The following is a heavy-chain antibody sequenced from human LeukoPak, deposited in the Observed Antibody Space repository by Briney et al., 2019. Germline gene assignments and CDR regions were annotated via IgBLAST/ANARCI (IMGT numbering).Heavy chain of an antibody. CDR2: INHSGST. Sequence: SETLSLTCAVHGGSFSGYYWSWIRQPPGKGLEWIGEINHSGSTNYNPSLKSRVTISVDTSKNQFSLKLSSVTAADTAVYYCARELRGNLVVIYFDYWGQGTLVTVSS. D-gene: IGHD6-6*01. CDR1: GGSFSGYY. V-gene: IGHV4-34*01. CDR3: ARELRGNLVVIYFDY. J-gene: IGHJ4*02.